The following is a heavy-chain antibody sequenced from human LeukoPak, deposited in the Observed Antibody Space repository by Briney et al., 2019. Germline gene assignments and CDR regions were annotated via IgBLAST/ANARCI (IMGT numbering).Heavy chain of an antibody. CDR3: ATYWIQLWLHN. J-gene: IGHJ4*02. Sequence: SVKVSCKASGYTFTGYYLPWVRQAPVQGLEWMGWINPNSGGTNYAQKFQGRVTMTRDTSISTAYMELSRLSSDDTAVYYCATYWIQLWLHNWGQGTLVTVSS. CDR1: GYTFTGYY. V-gene: IGHV1-2*02. D-gene: IGHD5-18*01. CDR2: INPNSGGT.